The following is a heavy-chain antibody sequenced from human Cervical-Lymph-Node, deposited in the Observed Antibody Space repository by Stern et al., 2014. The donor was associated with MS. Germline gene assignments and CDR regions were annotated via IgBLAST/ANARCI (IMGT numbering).Heavy chain of an antibody. D-gene: IGHD6-19*01. CDR3: GKDISAGGMDV. CDR1: GFPFVGYA. CDR2: IDWRSGRI. V-gene: IGHV3-9*01. Sequence: VQLVQSGGGLVQPGRPLRLSCAAASGFPFVGYAMPWVRQAPGKGLGWVSGIDWRSGRIDYADSVKGRFSISRDNAKNSLYLQMNSLRVEDTALYYCGKDISAGGMDVWGQGTTVTVSS. J-gene: IGHJ6*02.